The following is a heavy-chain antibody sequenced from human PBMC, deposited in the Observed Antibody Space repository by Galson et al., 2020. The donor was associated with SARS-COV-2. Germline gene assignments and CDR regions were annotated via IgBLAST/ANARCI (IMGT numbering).Heavy chain of an antibody. CDR1: GGSFSSYA. CDR2: IIPIFGRGSA. Sequence: KISCKASGGSFSSYAFGWVRQAPGQGLEWMGGIIPIFGRGSANYAQLVQDRITIIADESSATVYMELSDLRSEDTAVYYCARRKYGDYLYYFDYWGEGTLVTVSS. J-gene: IGHJ4*02. V-gene: IGHV1-69*01. D-gene: IGHD4-17*01. CDR3: ARRKYGDYLYYFDY.